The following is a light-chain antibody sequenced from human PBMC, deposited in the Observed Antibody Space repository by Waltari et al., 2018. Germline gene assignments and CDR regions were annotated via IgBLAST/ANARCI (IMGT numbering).Light chain of an antibody. CDR2: EVN. V-gene: IGLV2-23*02. Sequence: QSALTQPASVSGSPGQSLTISCSGPSRAVGASNLISWYQQHPGKVPTLMIYEVNKRPSGGSNRFSGSKSDNTASLTISGLQAEDEADYYCCSYAGRSTLVFGGGTKLTVL. CDR1: SRAVGASNL. J-gene: IGLJ3*02. CDR3: CSYAGRSTLV.